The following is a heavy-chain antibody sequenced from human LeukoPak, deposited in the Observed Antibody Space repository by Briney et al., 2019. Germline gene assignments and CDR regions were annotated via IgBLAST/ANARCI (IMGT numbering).Heavy chain of an antibody. Sequence: PSETLSLTCTVSGGSMSSSSYYWGWIHQPPGKGLEWIGSISYSGSTHYNPSFKGRVTISEDSSQNQFSLKLSSVTAADTAMYFCARHSWGGGIYSAFNIWGQGTMVTVSS. D-gene: IGHD3-16*01. CDR3: ARHSWGGGIYSAFNI. V-gene: IGHV4-39*01. CDR2: ISYSGST. CDR1: GGSMSSSSYY. J-gene: IGHJ3*02.